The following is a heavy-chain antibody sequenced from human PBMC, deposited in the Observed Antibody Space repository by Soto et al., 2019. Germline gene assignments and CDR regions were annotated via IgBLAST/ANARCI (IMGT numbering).Heavy chain of an antibody. CDR1: GYTFTSYN. D-gene: IGHD2-21*02. J-gene: IGHJ4*02. CDR2: SNSNSGNS. CDR3: ARDFEGGGDCYLNYFDF. Sequence: ASVKVSCKASGYTFTSYNINWVRQAPGHGLEWVAGSNSNSGNSDHAQKFQGRLTVTRDTSISTAYMELRSLRSDDTAVYYCARDFEGGGDCYLNYFDFWGQGTMLTVSS. V-gene: IGHV1-8*01.